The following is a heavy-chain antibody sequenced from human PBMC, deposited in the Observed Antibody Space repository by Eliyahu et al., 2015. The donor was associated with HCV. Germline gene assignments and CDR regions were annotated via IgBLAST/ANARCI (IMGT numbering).Heavy chain of an antibody. CDR1: GXSISSYY. V-gene: IGHV4-59*12. Sequence: QVQLQESGPGLVKPSETLSLTCTVSGXSISSYYWSWIRQPPGKGLGWIAYIYYPGSTHYTPPLKSRVTMSLDTSKNQVSLKLSSVTAADTAVYYCASGGGGIAVAGTGGWFDTWGQGTLVTVSS. D-gene: IGHD6-19*01. CDR2: IYYPGST. J-gene: IGHJ5*02. CDR3: ASGGGGIAVAGTGGWFDT.